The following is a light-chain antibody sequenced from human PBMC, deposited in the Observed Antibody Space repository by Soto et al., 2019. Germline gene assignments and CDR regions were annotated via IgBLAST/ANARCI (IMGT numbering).Light chain of an antibody. J-gene: IGLJ3*02. V-gene: IGLV2-8*01. CDR1: SSDVGGYNY. Sequence: QSALTQPPSASGSPGQSVTISFTGTSSDVGGYNYVSWYQQYPGRAPKLMIYEVTKRPSGFPDRFSGSKSGNTASLTVSGLQAEDEADYYCSSYAASNNFYFVFVGGTKVTVL. CDR2: EVT. CDR3: SSYAASNNFYFV.